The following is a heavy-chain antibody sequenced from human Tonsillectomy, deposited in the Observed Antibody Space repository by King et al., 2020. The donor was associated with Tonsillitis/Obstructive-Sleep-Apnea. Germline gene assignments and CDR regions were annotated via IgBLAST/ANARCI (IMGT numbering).Heavy chain of an antibody. J-gene: IGHJ5*02. V-gene: IGHV1-8*01. D-gene: IGHD6-25*01. CDR1: GYTFTSYD. Sequence: QLVQSGAEVKKPGASVKVSCKASGYTFTSYDINWVRQATGQGLEWMGWMNPNSGNTGYAQKFQGRVTMTRNTSISTAYMKLSSLRSEDTSVYYCASSYSSVWRIWFDPWGQGTLVTVSS. CDR3: ASSYSSVWRIWFDP. CDR2: MNPNSGNT.